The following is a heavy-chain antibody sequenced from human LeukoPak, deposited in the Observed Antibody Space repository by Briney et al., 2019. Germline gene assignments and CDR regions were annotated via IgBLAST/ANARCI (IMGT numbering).Heavy chain of an antibody. V-gene: IGHV3-15*01. CDR3: TTDTAIFGVVIDLDY. D-gene: IGHD3-3*01. CDR2: IKSKTDGGTT. CDR1: GFTFSTYG. J-gene: IGHJ4*02. Sequence: PRGSLRLSCAVSGFTFSTYGMHWVRQAPGKGLEWVGRIKSKTDGGTTDYAAPVKGRFTISRDDSKNTLYLQMNSLKTEDTAVYYCTTDTAIFGVVIDLDYWGQGTLVTVSS.